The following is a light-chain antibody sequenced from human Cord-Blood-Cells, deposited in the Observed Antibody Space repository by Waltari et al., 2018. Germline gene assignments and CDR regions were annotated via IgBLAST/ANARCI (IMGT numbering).Light chain of an antibody. CDR3: QQYDNLPLT. CDR1: RDISNY. V-gene: IGKV1-33*01. Sequence: DIQMTQSPSSLSASVGDRVTITCQPSRDISNYLNWYQQKPGKAPKLLIYDASNLETGVPSRFSGSGSGTDFTFTISSLQPEDIATYYCQQYDNLPLTFGGGTKVEIK. CDR2: DAS. J-gene: IGKJ4*01.